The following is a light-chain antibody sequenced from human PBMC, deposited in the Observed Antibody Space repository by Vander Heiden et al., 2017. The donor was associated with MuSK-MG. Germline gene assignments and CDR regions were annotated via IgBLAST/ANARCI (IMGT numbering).Light chain of an antibody. V-gene: IGLV1-40*01. CDR1: SSNIGAGYD. CDR3: QSYDSSLSAHVV. J-gene: IGLJ2*01. CDR2: ANS. Sequence: QSVLTQPPSVSGAPGQRVTISCTGSSSNIGAGYDVHWYQQLPETAPKLLIHANSNRPSGVPDRFSGSKSGTSASLAITGLQAEDEADYYCQSYDSSLSAHVVFGGGTKLTVL.